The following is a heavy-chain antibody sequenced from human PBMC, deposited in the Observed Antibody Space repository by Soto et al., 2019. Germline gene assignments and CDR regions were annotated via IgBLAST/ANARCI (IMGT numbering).Heavy chain of an antibody. J-gene: IGHJ4*02. Sequence: QVHLVQSGAEVKKPGSSVKVSCKASGGTFSSYTISWVRQAPGQGLEWMGRIIPILGIANYAQKFQGRVTITADKSTSTAYMELSSLRSEDTAVYYCAREGVAVAGTGYWGQGTLVTVSS. CDR2: IIPILGIA. CDR3: AREGVAVAGTGY. D-gene: IGHD6-19*01. CDR1: GGTFSSYT. V-gene: IGHV1-69*08.